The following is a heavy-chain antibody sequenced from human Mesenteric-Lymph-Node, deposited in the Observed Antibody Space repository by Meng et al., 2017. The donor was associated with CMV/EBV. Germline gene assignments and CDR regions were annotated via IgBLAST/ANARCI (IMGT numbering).Heavy chain of an antibody. Sequence: ASVKVSCKASGYIFNGYYIHWVRQAPGQGLEWMGWINPSSGVTNYAQNFQGRVTMTRDTSISTAYMELSRLRSDDTAVYYCASPYCSSTSRYNRDFDYWGQGTLVTVSS. V-gene: IGHV1-2*02. CDR2: INPSSGVT. CDR3: ASPYCSSTSRYNRDFDY. D-gene: IGHD2-2*02. J-gene: IGHJ4*02. CDR1: GYIFNGYY.